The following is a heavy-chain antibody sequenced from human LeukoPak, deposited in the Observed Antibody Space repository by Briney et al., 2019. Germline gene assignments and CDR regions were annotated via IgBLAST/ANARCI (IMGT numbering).Heavy chain of an antibody. CDR3: ASARTYYDILTGNYYYYGMDV. J-gene: IGHJ6*02. CDR1: GGTFSIYA. Sequence: SVKVSCKASGGTFSIYAISWVRQAPGQGLEWMGGIIPIFGTSNYAQKFQGRVTITADDSTSTAYMELSSLRSEDTAVYYCASARTYYDILTGNYYYYGMDVWGQGTTVTVSS. D-gene: IGHD3-9*01. V-gene: IGHV1-69*13. CDR2: IIPIFGTS.